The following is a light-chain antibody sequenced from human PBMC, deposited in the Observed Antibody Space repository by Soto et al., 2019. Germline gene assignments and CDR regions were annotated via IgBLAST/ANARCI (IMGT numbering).Light chain of an antibody. Sequence: ETVMTRSPDTVSLSIGERATISCRASQSVSDNLAWYQQRPGQGPRLLIYGASTRATGIPARFSGSGSGTEFTLTISSLQSEDFAAYYCQQYKNWPHTFGQGTKVDIK. J-gene: IGKJ1*01. CDR2: GAS. CDR1: QSVSDN. CDR3: QQYKNWPHT. V-gene: IGKV3-15*01.